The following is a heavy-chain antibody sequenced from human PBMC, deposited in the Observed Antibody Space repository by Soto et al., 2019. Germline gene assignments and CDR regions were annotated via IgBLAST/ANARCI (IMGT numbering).Heavy chain of an antibody. D-gene: IGHD6-13*01. Sequence: SETLSLTCTVSGGSISSSSYYWGWIRQPPGKGQEWIGSIYYSGSTYYNPSLKSRVTISVDTSKNQFSLKLSSVTAADTAVYYCARHLHIAAAGIFYYYYMDVWGKGTTVTVSS. CDR2: IYYSGST. V-gene: IGHV4-39*01. CDR1: GGSISSSSYY. CDR3: ARHLHIAAAGIFYYYYMDV. J-gene: IGHJ6*03.